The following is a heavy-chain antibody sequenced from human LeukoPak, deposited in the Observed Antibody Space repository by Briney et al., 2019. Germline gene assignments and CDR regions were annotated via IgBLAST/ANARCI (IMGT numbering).Heavy chain of an antibody. CDR2: ISGSSGYI. D-gene: IGHD5-18*01. J-gene: IGHJ3*01. Sequence: PGGSLRLSCAASGFTFSSYSMDWVRQAPGKGLEWVSSISGSSGYIYYADSVGGRFTISRDNAKNSLYLQMNSLRAEDTAVYYCARGEVTGDLWGQGTMVTVSS. CDR3: ARGEVTGDL. V-gene: IGHV3-21*01. CDR1: GFTFSSYS.